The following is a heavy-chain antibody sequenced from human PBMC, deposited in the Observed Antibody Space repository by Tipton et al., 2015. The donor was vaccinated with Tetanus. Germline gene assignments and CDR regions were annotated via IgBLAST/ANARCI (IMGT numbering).Heavy chain of an antibody. CDR1: GFTFSNYA. CDR2: ISVRGSHT. V-gene: IGHV3-23*01. J-gene: IGHJ5*02. Sequence: SLRLSCAASGFTFSNYAMAWVRHAPGKGLGWVSGISVRGSHTYYADPVKGRFSISRDNSKNTVYLQMNSLRDEDTAVYYCAKDPASRGWFDPWGQGTLVSVSS. CDR3: AKDPASRGWFDP.